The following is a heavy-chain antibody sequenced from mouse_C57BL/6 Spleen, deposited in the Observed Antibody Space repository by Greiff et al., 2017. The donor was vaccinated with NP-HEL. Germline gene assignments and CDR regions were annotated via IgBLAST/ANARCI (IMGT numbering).Heavy chain of an antibody. CDR1: GYTFTSYT. V-gene: IGHV1-4*01. J-gene: IGHJ1*03. Sequence: VQLQQSGAELARPGASVKMSCKASGYTFTSYTMHWVKQRPGQGLEWIGYINPSSGYTKYNQKFKDKATLTADKSSSTAYMQLSSLTSEDSAVYYCARSPHYYGSSYLWYFDVWGTGTTVTVSS. CDR2: INPSSGYT. CDR3: ARSPHYYGSSYLWYFDV. D-gene: IGHD1-1*01.